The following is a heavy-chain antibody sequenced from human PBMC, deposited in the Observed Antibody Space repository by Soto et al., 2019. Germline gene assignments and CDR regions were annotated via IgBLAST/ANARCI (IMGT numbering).Heavy chain of an antibody. CDR3: ARLKGYSYGSVSNYYYYGMDV. D-gene: IGHD5-18*01. J-gene: IGHJ6*02. Sequence: EVQLVQSGAEVKKPGESLKISCKGSGYSFTSYWIGWVRQMPGKGLEWMGIIYPGDSDTRYSPSFQGQVTISADKSISTAYLQWSSLKASDTAMYYCARLKGYSYGSVSNYYYYGMDVWGQGTTVTVSS. V-gene: IGHV5-51*01. CDR1: GYSFTSYW. CDR2: IYPGDSDT.